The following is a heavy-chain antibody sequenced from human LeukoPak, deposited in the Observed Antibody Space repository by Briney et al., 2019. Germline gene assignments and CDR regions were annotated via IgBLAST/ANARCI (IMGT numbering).Heavy chain of an antibody. V-gene: IGHV3-48*04. D-gene: IGHD3-22*01. Sequence: GGSLRLSCTAPGFSLGVYAMNWVRQAPGKGLEWVSYISSSSSTIYYADSVKGRFTISRDNAKNSLYLQMNSLRAEDTAVYYCARDERMHYYDSSGRPENWFDPWGQGTLVTVSS. CDR1: GFSLGVYA. CDR2: ISSSSSTI. CDR3: ARDERMHYYDSSGRPENWFDP. J-gene: IGHJ5*02.